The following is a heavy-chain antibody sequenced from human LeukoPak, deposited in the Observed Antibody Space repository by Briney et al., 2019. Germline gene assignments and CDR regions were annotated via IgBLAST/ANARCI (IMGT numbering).Heavy chain of an antibody. CDR3: FRAVPGTNAFDI. J-gene: IGHJ3*02. V-gene: IGHV3-7*02. CDR2: IKEDGSEK. D-gene: IGHD6-19*01. Sequence: GGSLRLSCAASGFIFSSYWMSWVRQAPGKGLEWVANIKEDGSEKYYVDSVKGRFTISRDNAKNSLYLQMNSLRAEDTAVYSCFRAVPGTNAFDIWGQGTMVTVSS. CDR1: GFIFSSYW.